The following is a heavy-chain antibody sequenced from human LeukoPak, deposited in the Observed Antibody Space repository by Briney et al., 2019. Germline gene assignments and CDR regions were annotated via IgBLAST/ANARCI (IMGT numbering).Heavy chain of an antibody. D-gene: IGHD2-2*02. J-gene: IGHJ4*02. CDR1: GFTVSNNF. CDR2: LYSGGNT. CDR3: ARYCSSTSCSTPFDY. V-gene: IGHV3-53*01. Sequence: GGSLRLSCAASGFTVSNNFMTWVRQAPGKGLEWVSVLYSGGNTYYAHSVKGRFTISRDNSKNTLYLQMTSLRAEDTAVYFCARYCSSTSCSTPFDYWGRGTLVTVSS.